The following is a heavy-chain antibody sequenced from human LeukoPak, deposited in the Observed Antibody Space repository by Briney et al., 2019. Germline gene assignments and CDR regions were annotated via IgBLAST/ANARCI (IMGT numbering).Heavy chain of an antibody. CDR1: GFTFSSYS. V-gene: IGHV3-30*02. CDR2: IRYDGSNK. Sequence: PGGSLRLSCAASGFTFSSYSMHWVRQAPGKGLEWVAFIRYDGSNKYYADSVKGRFTISRDNSKNTLYLQMNSLRAEDTAVYYCAKDAVQWLASGAYMDVWGKGTTVTISS. D-gene: IGHD6-19*01. J-gene: IGHJ6*03. CDR3: AKDAVQWLASGAYMDV.